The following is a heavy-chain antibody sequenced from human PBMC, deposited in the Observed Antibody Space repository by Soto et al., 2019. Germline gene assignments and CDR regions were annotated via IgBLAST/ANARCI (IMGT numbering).Heavy chain of an antibody. CDR3: AKARGSGSYSSYEY. CDR2: ISSSGGST. Sequence: GGSLRLSCAASGFTFSSYAMSWVRQAAGKGLEWVSVISSSGGSTYYADSVKGRFTISRDNSKNTLYLQMNSLRAEDTAVYYCAKARGSGSYSSYEYWGQGTLVTVSS. J-gene: IGHJ4*02. D-gene: IGHD3-10*01. V-gene: IGHV3-23*01. CDR1: GFTFSSYA.